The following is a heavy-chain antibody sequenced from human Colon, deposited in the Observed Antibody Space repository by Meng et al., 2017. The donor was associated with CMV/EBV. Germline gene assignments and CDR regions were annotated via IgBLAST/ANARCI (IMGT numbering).Heavy chain of an antibody. CDR1: GFTFTNYG. J-gene: IGHJ5*02. Sequence: GESLKISCAASGFTFTNYGISWVRQAPGKGLECVSVISAYGGTTFYADSVKGRFTVSRDNSMNTVYLQMDSLRPEDSAVYYCAKHRLMYGSLSPSDHWGQGPLVTVSS. V-gene: IGHV3-23*01. CDR3: AKHRLMYGSLSPSDH. CDR2: ISAYGGTT. D-gene: IGHD3-10*01.